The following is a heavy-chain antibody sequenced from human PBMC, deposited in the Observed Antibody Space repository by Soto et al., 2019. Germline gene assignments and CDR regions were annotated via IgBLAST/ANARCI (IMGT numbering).Heavy chain of an antibody. CDR1: GYTFTSYG. Sequence: ASVKVSCKASGYTFTSYGISWVRQAPGQGLEWMGWISAYNGNTNYAQKLQGRVTMTTDTSTSTAYMELRSLRSDDTAVYYCARGVIVVVPAANYWFDHWGQGTLVTVSS. CDR3: ARGVIVVVPAANYWFDH. J-gene: IGHJ5*02. V-gene: IGHV1-18*01. D-gene: IGHD2-2*01. CDR2: ISAYNGNT.